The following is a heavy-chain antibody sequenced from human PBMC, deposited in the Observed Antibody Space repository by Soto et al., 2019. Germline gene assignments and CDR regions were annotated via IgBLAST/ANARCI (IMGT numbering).Heavy chain of an antibody. CDR3: ARPTDYGMDV. CDR2: IYGGGTA. V-gene: IGHV3-53*02. Sequence: EVQLVETGGGLIQPGGSLRLSCAASGFAVSSTYMSWVRQAPGKGLAWVSLIYGGGTAYYADSVKGRFTISRDSSQNTLFLQMNSLRVEDTAVYYCARPTDYGMDVWGQGTTVTVSS. CDR1: GFAVSSTY. J-gene: IGHJ6*02.